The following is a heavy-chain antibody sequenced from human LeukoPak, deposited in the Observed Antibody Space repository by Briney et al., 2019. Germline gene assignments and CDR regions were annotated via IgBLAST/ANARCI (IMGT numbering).Heavy chain of an antibody. Sequence: SETLSLTCTVSGVSITNYHRSWIRQPAGKGLEWIGRIHASGSSNYNPSPKSRVTMSVDTSKNQFSLKLTSVTAADTAVYYCARDGLYSYGYSYFDYWGQGTLVTVSS. CDR1: GVSITNYH. V-gene: IGHV4-4*07. CDR3: ARDGLYSYGYSYFDY. J-gene: IGHJ4*02. CDR2: IHASGSS. D-gene: IGHD3-22*01.